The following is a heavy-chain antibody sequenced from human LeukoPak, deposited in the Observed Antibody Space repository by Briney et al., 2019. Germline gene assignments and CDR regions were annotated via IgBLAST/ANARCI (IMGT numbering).Heavy chain of an antibody. CDR2: ISAYNGNT. D-gene: IGHD5-18*01. J-gene: IGHJ5*02. CDR1: GYTFTDFS. CDR3: ARDGYSYGFPYFAA. Sequence: ASVKVSCKTSGYTFTDFSIHWVRQAPGQGLEWMGWISAYNGNTNYAQKLQGRVTMTTDTSTSTAYMELRSLRSDDTAVYYCARDGYSYGFPYFAAWGQGTLVTVSS. V-gene: IGHV1-18*04.